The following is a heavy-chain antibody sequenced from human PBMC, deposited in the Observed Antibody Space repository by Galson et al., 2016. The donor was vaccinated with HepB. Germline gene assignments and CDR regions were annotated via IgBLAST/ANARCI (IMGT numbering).Heavy chain of an antibody. CDR1: NYTFTSDG. D-gene: IGHD2-15*01. CDR2: ISVHNGNT. CDR3: AREGVCSGGRCYSGFDY. V-gene: IGHV1-18*04. Sequence: SVKVSFKASNYTFTSDGISWVRQAPGQGLEWMGWISVHNGNTSYAQKFQGRVTMTADTSTSTAYMELRSLRSDDTAVYYCAREGVCSGGRCYSGFDYWGQGTLVTVSS. J-gene: IGHJ4*02.